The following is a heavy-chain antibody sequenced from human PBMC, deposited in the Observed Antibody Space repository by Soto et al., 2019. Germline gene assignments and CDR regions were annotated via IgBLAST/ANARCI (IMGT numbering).Heavy chain of an antibody. D-gene: IGHD2-2*02. V-gene: IGHV3-7*03. J-gene: IGHJ4*02. CDR2: IKQDGSEK. CDR3: AREKHCSSTSCYTSYFDY. CDR1: GFTFSSYW. Sequence: GGSLRLSCAASGFTFSSYWMSWVRQAPGKGLEWVANIKQDGSEKYYLDSVKGRFTISRDNAKNSLYLQMNSLRAEDTAVYYCAREKHCSSTSCYTSYFDYWGQGTLVTVSS.